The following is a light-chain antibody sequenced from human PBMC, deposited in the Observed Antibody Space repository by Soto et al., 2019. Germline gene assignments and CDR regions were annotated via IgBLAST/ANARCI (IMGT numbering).Light chain of an antibody. Sequence: EIVLTQSPGTLSLSPGERATLSCRASQSVTNSYLAWFQQQPGQAPRLLISAASRRATGIPDRFSGSGSGTDFTFTISRLQPEDFAVYYCHQYGSSPLTFGQGNKGEL. J-gene: IGKJ1*01. CDR1: QSVTNSY. V-gene: IGKV3-20*01. CDR2: AAS. CDR3: HQYGSSPLT.